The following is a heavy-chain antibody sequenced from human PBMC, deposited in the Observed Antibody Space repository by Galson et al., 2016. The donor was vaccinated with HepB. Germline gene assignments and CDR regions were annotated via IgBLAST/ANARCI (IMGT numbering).Heavy chain of an antibody. D-gene: IGHD2-2*01. V-gene: IGHV1-2*02. CDR3: ARSPRGTSELNPLDY. Sequence: SVKVSCKASGYTFKDNYIHWVRQAPGHGLDWMGWINPNDGGTKSAQKFQGRVTMTGDPLINTAYMELSRLRFDDTAIYYCARSPRGTSELNPLDYWGQGTLVTVS. CDR2: INPNDGGT. J-gene: IGHJ4*02. CDR1: GYTFKDNY.